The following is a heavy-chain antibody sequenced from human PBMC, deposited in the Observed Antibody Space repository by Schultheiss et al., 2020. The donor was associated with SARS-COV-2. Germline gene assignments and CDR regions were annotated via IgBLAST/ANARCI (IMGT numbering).Heavy chain of an antibody. J-gene: IGHJ5*02. CDR1: GSSISSDYY. V-gene: IGHV4-38-2*01. CDR2: ICHSGST. CDR3: ARAHSTRRVVVVAATVSRLGWFDP. Sequence: SETLSLTCAVSGSSISSDYYWGWIRQPPGKGLEWVGSICHSGSTHCNPSLKSRVTTSVDTSKNQFSLKLSSVTAADTAVYYCARAHSTRRVVVVAATVSRLGWFDPWGQGTLVTVSS. D-gene: IGHD2-15*01.